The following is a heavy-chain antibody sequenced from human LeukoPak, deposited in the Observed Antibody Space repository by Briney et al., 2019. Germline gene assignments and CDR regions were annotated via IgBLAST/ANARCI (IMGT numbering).Heavy chain of an antibody. J-gene: IGHJ6*02. V-gene: IGHV4-34*01. D-gene: IGHD5-12*01. Sequence: PSETLSLTCAVYGGSLSGYYWSWIRQPPGMGLEWIGEINHSGSTNNNPSLKSRVTISIDTSKNQFSLRLSSVTAADTAVYYCARVIVATTVYYYYYGMDVWGQGTTVTVSS. CDR2: INHSGST. CDR1: GGSLSGYY. CDR3: ARVIVATTVYYYYYGMDV.